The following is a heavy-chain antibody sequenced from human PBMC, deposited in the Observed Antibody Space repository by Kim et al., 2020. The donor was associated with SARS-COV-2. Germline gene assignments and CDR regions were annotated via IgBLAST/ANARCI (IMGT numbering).Heavy chain of an antibody. CDR2: IYPGDSDT. Sequence: GESLKISCKGSGYSFTSYWIGWVRQMPGKGLEWMGIIYPGDSDTRYSPSFQGQVTISADKSISTAYLQWSSLKASDTAMYYCARLFHGSGWVLGMGSEDYWGQGTLVTVSS. D-gene: IGHD6-19*01. CDR1: GYSFTSYW. V-gene: IGHV5-51*01. J-gene: IGHJ4*02. CDR3: ARLFHGSGWVLGMGSEDY.